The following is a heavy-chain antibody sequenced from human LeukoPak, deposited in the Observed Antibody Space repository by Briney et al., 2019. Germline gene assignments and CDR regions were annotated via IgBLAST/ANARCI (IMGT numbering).Heavy chain of an antibody. D-gene: IGHD3-10*01. CDR3: ARDIDYYGSGSYYDY. Sequence: GASVKVSCKASGYTFTSYDINWVRQATGQGLEWMGWMNPNSGNTGYAQKFQGRVTITRNTSISTAYMELSSLRSDDTAVYYCARDIDYYGSGSYYDYWGQGTLVTVSS. V-gene: IGHV1-8*03. CDR1: GYTFTSYD. J-gene: IGHJ4*02. CDR2: MNPNSGNT.